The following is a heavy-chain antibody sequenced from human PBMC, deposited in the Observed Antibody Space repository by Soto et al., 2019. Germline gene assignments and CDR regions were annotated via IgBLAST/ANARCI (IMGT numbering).Heavy chain of an antibody. CDR1: GYVFTGYY. CDR2: INCRSGGT. V-gene: IGHV1-2*02. CDR3: MRGASARDSSGYPYYFDP. Sequence: ASVKVSCKTSGYVFTGYYLHWVRQAPGQGREWLGWINCRSGGTTYTQKFQGRVTLTMDTSTSSAYMELSSLISDDTALYYCMRGASARDSSGYPYYFDPWGQGTLVTVSS. D-gene: IGHD3-22*01. J-gene: IGHJ4*02.